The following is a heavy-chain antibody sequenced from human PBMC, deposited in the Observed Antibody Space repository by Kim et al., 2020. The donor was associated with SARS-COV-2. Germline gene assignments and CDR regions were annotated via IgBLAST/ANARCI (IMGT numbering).Heavy chain of an antibody. Sequence: TVYADSVKGRFTIARDNAKNTLQLQMNSLRAEDTAVYDGAVNMTKGYFDYWVQGTLVTVSS. CDR2: T. D-gene: IGHD3-22*01. V-gene: IGHV3-74*01. CDR3: AVNMTKGYFDY. J-gene: IGHJ4*02.